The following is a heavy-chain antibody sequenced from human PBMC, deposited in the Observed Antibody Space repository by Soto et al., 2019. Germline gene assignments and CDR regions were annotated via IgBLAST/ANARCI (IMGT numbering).Heavy chain of an antibody. Sequence: QVQLVQSGAEVKKPGASVKVSCKASGYTFTSYGISWVRQAPGQVLEWMGWISAYNGNTNYEQKHAGRAPTSTASSTTTSDMQLSSRSSDDTAEYYSVVVAPPSHFDYWGQGTLVTVSS. J-gene: IGHJ4*02. V-gene: IGHV1-18*01. CDR3: VVVAPPSHFDY. D-gene: IGHD3-10*01. CDR2: ISAYNGNT. CDR1: GYTFTSYG.